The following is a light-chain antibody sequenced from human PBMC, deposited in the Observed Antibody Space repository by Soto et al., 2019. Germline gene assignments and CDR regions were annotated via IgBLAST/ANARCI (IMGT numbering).Light chain of an antibody. CDR3: QQYNDYQCT. CDR2: KAT. CDR1: QSITTW. V-gene: IGKV1-5*03. J-gene: IGKJ2*02. Sequence: DIQMTQSPSTLSASVGDRVTITCRASQSITTWLASYQQKPGKAPKLLIYKATNLQSGVPSRFSGSGSGTEFSLTISSLQHEDFAIYYCQQYNDYQCTCGQGTKLEIK.